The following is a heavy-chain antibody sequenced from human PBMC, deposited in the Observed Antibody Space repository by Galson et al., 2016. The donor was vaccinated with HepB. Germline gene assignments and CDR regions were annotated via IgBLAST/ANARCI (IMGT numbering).Heavy chain of an antibody. CDR3: ASHYDILTGYFYGYYFDY. V-gene: IGHV3-21*03. CDR1: GFTFSSYS. D-gene: IGHD3-9*01. J-gene: IGHJ4*02. Sequence: SLRLSCAASGFTFSSYSINWVRQVPGKGLEWVSSISSSSSYIYYADSVKGRFTISRDNAKNSLYLQMNSLRAEDTAVYYCASHYDILTGYFYGYYFDYWGQGTLVTVSS. CDR2: ISSSSSYI.